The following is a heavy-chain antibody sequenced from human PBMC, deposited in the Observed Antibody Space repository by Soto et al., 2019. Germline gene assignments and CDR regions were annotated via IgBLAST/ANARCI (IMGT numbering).Heavy chain of an antibody. J-gene: IGHJ5*02. D-gene: IGHD5-12*01. CDR3: ARSPAVIVATLFDP. V-gene: IGHV4-59*01. CDR1: GGSISSYY. Sequence: SETLSLTCTVSGGSISSYYWSWIRQPPGKGLEWIGYIYYSGSTNYNPSLKSRVTISVDTSKNQFSLKLSSVTAADTAVYYCARSPAVIVATLFDPWGQGTLVTVSS. CDR2: IYYSGST.